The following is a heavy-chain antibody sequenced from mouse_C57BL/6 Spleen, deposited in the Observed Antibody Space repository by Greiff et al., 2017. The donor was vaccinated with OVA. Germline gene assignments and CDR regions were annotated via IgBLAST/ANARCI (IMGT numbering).Heavy chain of an antibody. J-gene: IGHJ4*01. Sequence: QVQLKQSGPELVKPGASVKISCKASGYTFTDYYINWVKQRPGQGLEWIGWIFPGSGSTYYNEKFKGKATLTVDKSSSTAYMLLSSLTSEDSAVYFCASPTVVATYYAMDYWGQGTSVTVSS. CDR3: ASPTVVATYYAMDY. V-gene: IGHV1-75*01. CDR1: GYTFTDYY. D-gene: IGHD1-1*01. CDR2: IFPGSGST.